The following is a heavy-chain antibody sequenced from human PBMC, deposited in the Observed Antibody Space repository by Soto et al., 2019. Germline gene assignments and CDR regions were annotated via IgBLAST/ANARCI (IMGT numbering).Heavy chain of an antibody. V-gene: IGHV1-69*12. CDR3: ARDGDPGYSFWSGPLGGGRFDP. CDR1: GATFGNTA. Sequence: QVQLVQSGAEVKEPGSSVNVSCKTSGATFGNTAVTWVRQAPGQGLEWIGGIVPLFGTANYAQKFRGRVTLTADESTSTAYVELSSLRTDDTAVYYCARDGDPGYSFWSGPLGGGRFDPWGQGTLVTVSS. D-gene: IGHD3-3*01. CDR2: IVPLFGTA. J-gene: IGHJ5*02.